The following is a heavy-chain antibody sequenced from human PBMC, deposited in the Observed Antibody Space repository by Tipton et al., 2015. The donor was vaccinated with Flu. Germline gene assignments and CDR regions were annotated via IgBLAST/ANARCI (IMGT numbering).Heavy chain of an antibody. CDR1: GYTFTDYY. Sequence: QSGPEVKKPGATVKISCRVSGYTFTDYYMYWIQQAPGKGLEWMGLVDPEDGETIYAEKFQGRVTITADTSTDTAYMELSSLRSEDTAVYYCAAPGRGTSLAYWGQGTLVTVSS. D-gene: IGHD2/OR15-2a*01. V-gene: IGHV1-69-2*01. J-gene: IGHJ4*02. CDR3: AAPGRGTSLAY. CDR2: VDPEDGET.